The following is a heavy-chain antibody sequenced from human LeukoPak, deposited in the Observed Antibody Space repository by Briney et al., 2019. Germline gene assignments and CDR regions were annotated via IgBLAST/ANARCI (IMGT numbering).Heavy chain of an antibody. CDR1: GFTFSNYA. CDR3: ASRGYTVTTPLDY. CDR2: ISGSGGNT. J-gene: IGHJ4*02. D-gene: IGHD4-17*01. Sequence: GGSLRLSCAAAGFTFSNYAMSWVRQAPGKGLEWVSDISGSGGNTYYADSVKGRFTISRDNSKNTLYLQMNRLRAEDTAVYYCASRGYTVTTPLDYWGQGTLVTVSS. V-gene: IGHV3-23*01.